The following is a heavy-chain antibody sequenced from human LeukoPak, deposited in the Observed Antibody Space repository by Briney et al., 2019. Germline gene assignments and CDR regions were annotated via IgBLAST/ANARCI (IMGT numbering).Heavy chain of an antibody. CDR2: INPNSGGT. Sequence: GASVKVSCKASGYTFTGYYMHWVRQAPGQGLEWMGWINPNSGGTNYAQKFQGRVTMTRDTSISTAYMELSRLRSDDTAVYYCAKDSRITIFGVVIDGIYGMDVWGQGTTVTVSS. CDR3: AKDSRITIFGVVIDGIYGMDV. D-gene: IGHD3-3*01. V-gene: IGHV1-2*02. CDR1: GYTFTGYY. J-gene: IGHJ6*02.